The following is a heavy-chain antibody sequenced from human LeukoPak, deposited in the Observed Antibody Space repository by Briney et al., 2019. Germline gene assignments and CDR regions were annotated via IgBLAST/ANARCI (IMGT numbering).Heavy chain of an antibody. Sequence: GGSLRLSCAASGFTFISYSMNWVRQAPGKGLEWVSSISSSSSYIYYADSVKGRFTISRDNAKNSLYLQMNSLRAEDTAVYYCARDGTSGYDGFDYWGQGTLVTVS. CDR3: ARDGTSGYDGFDY. CDR2: ISSSSSYI. D-gene: IGHD5-12*01. J-gene: IGHJ4*02. V-gene: IGHV3-21*01. CDR1: GFTFISYS.